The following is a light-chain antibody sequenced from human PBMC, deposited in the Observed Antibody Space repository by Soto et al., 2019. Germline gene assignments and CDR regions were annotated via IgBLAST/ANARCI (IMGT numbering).Light chain of an antibody. CDR2: AAS. V-gene: IGKV1-39*01. CDR3: QQTYNNPLT. J-gene: IGKJ4*01. Sequence: DIQMTQSPSSLSASVGDRVTITCRASQSISSYLNWYQQKPGKAPKVLIYAASILQSGVPSRFSGSGSGTDFTLNISSLQPEDFATYYCQQTYNNPLTFGGGTKVDIK. CDR1: QSISSY.